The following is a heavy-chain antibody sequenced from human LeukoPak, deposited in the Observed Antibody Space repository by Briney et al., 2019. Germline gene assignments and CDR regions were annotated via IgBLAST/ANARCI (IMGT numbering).Heavy chain of an antibody. D-gene: IGHD6-13*01. Sequence: GGSLRLSCAASGFTFSSYSMTWVRQAPGKGLEWVSYISSSSSTIYYADSVKGRFTISRDNAKNSLYLQMNSLRAEDTAVYYCARGKAPGGGAAAGTRYFDYWGQGTLVTVSS. J-gene: IGHJ4*02. CDR1: GFTFSSYS. CDR3: ARGKAPGGGAAAGTRYFDY. CDR2: ISSSSSTI. V-gene: IGHV3-48*04.